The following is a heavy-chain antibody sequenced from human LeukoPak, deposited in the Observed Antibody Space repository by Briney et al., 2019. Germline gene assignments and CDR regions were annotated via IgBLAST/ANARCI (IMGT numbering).Heavy chain of an antibody. V-gene: IGHV1-3*01. D-gene: IGHD3-16*02. CDR1: GYTFTSYG. CDR3: ARAPSSLGELSLLGFDY. Sequence: GASVTVSCKASGYTFTSYGISWVRQAPGQRLEWMGWINAGNGNTKYSQKFQGRVTITRDTSASPAYMELSSLRSEDTAVYYCARAPSSLGELSLLGFDYGAQGTLVTVST. J-gene: IGHJ4*02. CDR2: INAGNGNT.